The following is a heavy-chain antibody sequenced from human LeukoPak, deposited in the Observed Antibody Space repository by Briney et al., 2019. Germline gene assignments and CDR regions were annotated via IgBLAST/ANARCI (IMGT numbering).Heavy chain of an antibody. CDR3: AVGDFGDYEYFQH. CDR2: IYYSGST. V-gene: IGHV4-31*03. J-gene: IGHJ1*01. D-gene: IGHD4-17*01. CDR1: GGSISSGGYY. Sequence: KPSETLSLTCTVSGGSISSGGYYWSWIRQHPGKGLEWIGYIYYSGSTYYNPSLKSRVTISVVTSKNQFSLKLSSVTAADTAVYYCAVGDFGDYEYFQHWGQGTLVTVSS.